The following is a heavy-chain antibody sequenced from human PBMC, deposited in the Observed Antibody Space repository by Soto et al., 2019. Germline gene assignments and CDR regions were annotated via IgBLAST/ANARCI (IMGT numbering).Heavy chain of an antibody. CDR2: IYHSGST. CDR1: GGSISSYY. Sequence: PSETLSLTCTASGGSISSYYWSWIRQPPGKGLEWIGYIYHSGSTNYNPSLKSRVTISVDTSKNQFSLKLSSVTAADTAVYYCARDLGVGGVIIGPDYYYGMDVWGQGTTVTVSS. CDR3: ARDLGVGGVIIGPDYYYGMDV. V-gene: IGHV4-59*01. J-gene: IGHJ6*02. D-gene: IGHD3-10*01.